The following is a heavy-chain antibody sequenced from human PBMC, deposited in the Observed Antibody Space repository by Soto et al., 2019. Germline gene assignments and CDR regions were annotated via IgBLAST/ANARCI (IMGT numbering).Heavy chain of an antibody. J-gene: IGHJ6*03. CDR3: AKVVAGPYYYYYMDV. D-gene: IGHD2-15*01. Sequence: QVQLQESGPGLVKPSGTLSLTCAVSSGSISSSNWWSWVRQPPGKGLEWIGEIYHSGSTNYNPSLKSRVTISVDKSKNQFSLKLSSVTAADTAVYYCAKVVAGPYYYYYMDVWGKGTTVTVSS. CDR1: SGSISSSNW. CDR2: IYHSGST. V-gene: IGHV4-4*02.